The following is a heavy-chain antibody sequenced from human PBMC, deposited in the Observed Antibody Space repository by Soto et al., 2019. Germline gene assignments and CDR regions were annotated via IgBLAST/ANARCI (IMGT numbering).Heavy chain of an antibody. Sequence: GGSLRLSCAASGFTFSSYGMHWVRQAPGKGLEWVAVIWYDGSNKYYADSVKGRFTISRDNSKNTLYLQMNSLRAEDTAVYYCARPKTGTTIGAFDIWGQGTMVTVSS. J-gene: IGHJ3*02. CDR3: ARPKTGTTIGAFDI. CDR1: GFTFSSYG. D-gene: IGHD1-7*01. V-gene: IGHV3-33*01. CDR2: IWYDGSNK.